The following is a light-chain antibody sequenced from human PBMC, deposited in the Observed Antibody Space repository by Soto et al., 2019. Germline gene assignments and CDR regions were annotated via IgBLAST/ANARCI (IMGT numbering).Light chain of an antibody. CDR3: QSFATNRRDYV. CDR2: GNI. J-gene: IGLJ2*01. Sequence: QSVLTQPPSVSGAPGQRVTISCTGSNSNIGAGYDVYWYQQLPGAAPKLLVYGNINRPSGVPDRFSGSRSGSSASLAITGLQADDEADYYCQSFATNRRDYVFGGGTKVTVL. CDR1: NSNIGAGYD. V-gene: IGLV1-40*01.